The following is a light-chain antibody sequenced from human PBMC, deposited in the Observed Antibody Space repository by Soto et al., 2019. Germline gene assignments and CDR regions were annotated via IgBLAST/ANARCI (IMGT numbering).Light chain of an antibody. J-gene: IGLJ2*01. CDR1: NSNIASNT. CDR2: SSD. CDR3: ASWDDSLNGPV. V-gene: IGLV1-44*01. Sequence: QPVLTQPPSASGTPGQRVTISCSGSNSNIASNTVNWYQQLPGTAPKLLIYSSDQRSSGVPDRFSGSKSGTSASLAISGLQSEDEADYYWASWDDSLNGPVFGGGTKVTVL.